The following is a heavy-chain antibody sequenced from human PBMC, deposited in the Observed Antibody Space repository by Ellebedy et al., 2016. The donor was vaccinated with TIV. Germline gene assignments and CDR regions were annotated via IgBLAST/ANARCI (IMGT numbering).Heavy chain of an antibody. V-gene: IGHV3-72*01. J-gene: IGHJ4*02. CDR3: ARASRIEGTYYFDY. D-gene: IGHD1-1*01. CDR2: TRNKANSYTT. CDR1: GLIFSDHY. Sequence: GESLKISCAASGLIFSDHYIDWVRQAPGKGLEWVGRTRNKANSYTTEYAASVEGRFTISRDDSKNSLYLQMDSLKTEDTAVYYCARASRIEGTYYFDYWGQGTLVTVSS.